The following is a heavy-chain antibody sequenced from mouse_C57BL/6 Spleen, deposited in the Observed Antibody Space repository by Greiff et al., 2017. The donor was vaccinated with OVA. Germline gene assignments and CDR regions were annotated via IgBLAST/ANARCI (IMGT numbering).Heavy chain of an antibody. CDR3: ARESSGYGY. V-gene: IGHV1-64*01. D-gene: IGHD3-2*02. J-gene: IGHJ2*01. CDR2: IHPNSGST. CDR1: GYTFTSYW. Sequence: QVQLQQSGVELVKPGASVKLSCKASGYTFTSYWMHWVKQRPGQGLEWIGMIHPNSGSTNYNEKFKSKATLTVDKSSSTAYMQLSSLTSEDSAVYYCARESSGYGYWGQGTTLTVSS.